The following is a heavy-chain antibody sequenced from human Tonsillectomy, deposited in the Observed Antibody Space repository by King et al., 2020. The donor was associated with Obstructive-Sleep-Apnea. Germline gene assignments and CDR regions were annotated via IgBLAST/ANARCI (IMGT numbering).Heavy chain of an antibody. Sequence: VQLVESGGGLVKPGGSLRLSCAASGFTFSSYSMNWVRQAPGKGLEWVSSISSSSSYIYYADSVKGRFTISRDNAKNSLYLQMNRLRAEVTAVYYCARDGNPVVHWFDPWGQGTLVTVSS. CDR2: ISSSSSYI. V-gene: IGHV3-21*01. D-gene: IGHD4-23*01. CDR3: ARDGNPVVHWFDP. J-gene: IGHJ5*02. CDR1: GFTFSSYS.